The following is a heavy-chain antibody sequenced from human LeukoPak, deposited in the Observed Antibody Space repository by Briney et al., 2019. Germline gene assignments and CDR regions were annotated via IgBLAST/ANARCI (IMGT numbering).Heavy chain of an antibody. Sequence: GASVKVSCKVSGYTLTELSMHWVRQAPGKGLEWMGGFDPEEGETIYAQKFQGRVTMTEDTSTDTAYMELSSLRSEDTAVYYCATRDLGYCSSTSCKGSFVYGMDVWGQGTTVTVSS. CDR2: FDPEEGET. V-gene: IGHV1-24*01. D-gene: IGHD2-2*01. CDR3: ATRDLGYCSSTSCKGSFVYGMDV. CDR1: GYTLTELS. J-gene: IGHJ6*02.